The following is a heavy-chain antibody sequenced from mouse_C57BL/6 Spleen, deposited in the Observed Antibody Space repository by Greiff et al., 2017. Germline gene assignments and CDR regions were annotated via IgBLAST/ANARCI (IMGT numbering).Heavy chain of an antibody. D-gene: IGHD1-1*01. CDR3: ERGVGRGDAMDY. CDR2: INPGSGGT. J-gene: IGHJ4*01. CDR1: GYAFTNYL. V-gene: IGHV1-54*01. Sequence: VQLQQSGAELVRPGTSVKVSCKASGYAFTNYLIEWVKQRPGQGLEWIGLINPGSGGTTSNEKFKGKATLTADQSSSTAYMPLSSLTSEDYAGDCGERGVGRGDAMDYGGQGTSVT.